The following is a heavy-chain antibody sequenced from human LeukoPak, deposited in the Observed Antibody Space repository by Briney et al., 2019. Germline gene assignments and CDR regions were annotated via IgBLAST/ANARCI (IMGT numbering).Heavy chain of an antibody. CDR2: ISSSSSTI. Sequence: GGSLRLSCAASGFTFSSYSMNWVRQAPGKGLEWVSYISSSSSTIYYADSVKGRFTISRDNAKNSLYLQMNSLRAEDTAVYYCARDRVYSSSTFDYWGQGTLVTVS. V-gene: IGHV3-48*01. CDR3: ARDRVYSSSTFDY. D-gene: IGHD6-6*01. CDR1: GFTFSSYS. J-gene: IGHJ4*02.